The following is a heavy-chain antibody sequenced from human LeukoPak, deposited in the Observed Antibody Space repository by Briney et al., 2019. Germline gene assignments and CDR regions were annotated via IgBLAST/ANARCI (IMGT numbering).Heavy chain of an antibody. D-gene: IGHD6-19*01. CDR1: EFIFSDYA. J-gene: IGHJ4*02. Sequence: GGSLRLSCAASEFIFSDYAMGWDRQAPGKGLEWVSTIDKTTYPTFYADSVKGRFTISRDNSTNTLYLQMNSLRTEDTAVYFCAKFEGATIPGWFNDYWGQAILVTVSS. CDR3: AKFEGATIPGWFNDY. V-gene: IGHV3-23*05. CDR2: IDKTTYPT.